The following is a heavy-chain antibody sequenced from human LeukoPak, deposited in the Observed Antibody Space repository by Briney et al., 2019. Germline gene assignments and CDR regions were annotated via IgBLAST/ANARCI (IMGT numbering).Heavy chain of an antibody. Sequence: GGSLRLSCAASGFTFSNCGMSWVRQVPGKGLEWVSAITSSGGNTYYADSVRGRFTISRDNSKNTLYLQMNSLRAEDTAVYYCAKDVRAGYYDNLDYWAREPWSPSPQ. J-gene: IGHJ4*02. CDR2: ITSSGGNT. CDR3: AKDVRAGYYDNLDY. V-gene: IGHV3-23*01. D-gene: IGHD3-16*01. CDR1: GFTFSNCG.